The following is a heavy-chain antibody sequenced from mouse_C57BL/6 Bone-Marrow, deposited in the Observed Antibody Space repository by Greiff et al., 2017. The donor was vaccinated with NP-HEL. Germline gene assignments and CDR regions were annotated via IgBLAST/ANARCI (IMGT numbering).Heavy chain of an antibody. CDR3: AIITTVVATDYYAMDY. D-gene: IGHD1-1*01. CDR1: GYSFTSYY. J-gene: IGHJ4*01. Sequence: QVQLKQSGPELVKPGASVKISCKASGYSFTSYYIHWVKQRPGQGLEWIGWIYPGSGNTKYNEKFKGKATLTADTSSSTAYMQLSSLTSEDSAVYYCAIITTVVATDYYAMDYWGQGTSVTVSS. V-gene: IGHV1-66*01. CDR2: IYPGSGNT.